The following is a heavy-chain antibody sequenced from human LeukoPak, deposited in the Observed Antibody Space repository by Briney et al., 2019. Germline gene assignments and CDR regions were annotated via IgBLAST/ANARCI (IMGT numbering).Heavy chain of an antibody. V-gene: IGHV4-39*07. CDR3: ARAGPYYDILTGYPVPLDY. CDR2: IYYSGST. D-gene: IGHD3-9*01. Sequence: SETLSLTCTVSGGSISSSSYYWGWIRQPPGKGLEWIGSIYYSGSTYYNPSLKSRVTISVDTSKNQFSLKLSSVTAADTAVYYCARAGPYYDILTGYPVPLDYWGQGTLVTVSS. J-gene: IGHJ4*02. CDR1: GGSISSSSYY.